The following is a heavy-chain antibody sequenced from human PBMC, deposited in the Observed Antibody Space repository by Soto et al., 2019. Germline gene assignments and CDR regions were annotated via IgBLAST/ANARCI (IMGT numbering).Heavy chain of an antibody. CDR2: ISGTGAST. V-gene: IGHV3-23*01. J-gene: IGHJ4*02. CDR1: RFTVRSYA. CDR3: AKDKDIVVVVAAARGGGFDY. D-gene: IGHD2-15*01. Sequence: EVQLLESGGGLVQPGGSLRLSCAASRFTVRSYAMSWVRQAPGQGLEWVSSISGTGASTYYADSVKGRFTISRDNSKTPLYLHMNSLRPEDAAIYYCAKDKDIVVVVAAARGGGFDYWGQGALVTVSS.